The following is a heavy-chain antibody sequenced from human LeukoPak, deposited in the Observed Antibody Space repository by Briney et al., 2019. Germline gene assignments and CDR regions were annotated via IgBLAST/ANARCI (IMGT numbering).Heavy chain of an antibody. CDR3: ATEGRGYCSGGSCPYDAFDI. D-gene: IGHD2-15*01. J-gene: IGHJ3*02. V-gene: IGHV1-8*01. CDR2: MNPNSGNT. Sequence: ASVKVSCKASGYTFTSYDINWVRQATGQGLEWMGWMNPNSGNTGYAQKFQGRVTMTEDTSTDTAYMELSSLRSEDTAVYYCATEGRGYCSGGSCPYDAFDIWGQGTMVTVSS. CDR1: GYTFTSYD.